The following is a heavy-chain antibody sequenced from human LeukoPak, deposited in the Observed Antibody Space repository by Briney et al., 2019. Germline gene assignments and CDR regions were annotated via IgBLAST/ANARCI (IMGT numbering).Heavy chain of an antibody. CDR2: IYYTGAT. CDR3: AKYGNSGWVIDN. V-gene: IGHV4-59*08. CDR1: GGSIGNNY. Sequence: PSETLSLTCTVSGGSIGNNYWTWIRQPPGKGLEYIGYIYYTGATNYNPSLKSRVTISVDTSKSQFSLKLSSVTAADTAVYSCAKYGNSGWVIDNWGQGALVTVSS. D-gene: IGHD6-19*01. J-gene: IGHJ4*02.